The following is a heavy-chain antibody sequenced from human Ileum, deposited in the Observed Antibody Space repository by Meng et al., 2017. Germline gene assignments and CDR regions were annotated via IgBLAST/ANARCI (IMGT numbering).Heavy chain of an antibody. V-gene: IGHV4-4*02. Sequence: QGQLQESGPGLLKPSWTLSLTCAVSGGSIESNNWWTWIRQPPGQGLEWIGEVYHSGSTHYNPSLQSRVTISIDNSKNRFSLSLNSVTAADTAIYYCARADYVRYFDLWGRGTLVTVSS. CDR1: GGSIESNNW. J-gene: IGHJ2*01. D-gene: IGHD3-10*02. CDR3: ARADYVRYFDL. CDR2: VYHSGST.